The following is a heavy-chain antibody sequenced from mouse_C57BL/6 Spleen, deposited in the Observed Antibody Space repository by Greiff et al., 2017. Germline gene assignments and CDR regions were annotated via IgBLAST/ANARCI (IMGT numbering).Heavy chain of an antibody. J-gene: IGHJ3*01. CDR1: GYTFTDYY. Sequence: EVQLQQSGPELVKPGASVKISCKASGYTFTDYYMNWVKQSPGQSLEWIGDINPNNGGTSYNQKFKGKATLTVDKSSSTAYMELRSLTSEVSAVYYWASLYPFADWGQGTLVTVSA. V-gene: IGHV1-26*01. CDR2: INPNNGGT. CDR3: ASLYPFAD.